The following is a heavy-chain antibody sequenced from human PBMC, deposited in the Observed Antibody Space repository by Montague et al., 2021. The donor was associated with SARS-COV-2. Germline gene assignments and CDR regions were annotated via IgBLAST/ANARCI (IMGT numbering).Heavy chain of an antibody. D-gene: IGHD2-2*01. V-gene: IGHV1-18*01. CDR2: ISAYNDNT. CDR1: GYSFISYG. Sequence: SVKVSCKASGYSFISYGISWVRQAPGQGLEWMGWISAYNDNTNYAQKVQGRVAMTTDTSTSTAYMELKSLRSDDTAVYYCARDSAVVPDEGYYGMDVWGQGTTVTVSS. CDR3: ARDSAVVPDEGYYGMDV. J-gene: IGHJ6*02.